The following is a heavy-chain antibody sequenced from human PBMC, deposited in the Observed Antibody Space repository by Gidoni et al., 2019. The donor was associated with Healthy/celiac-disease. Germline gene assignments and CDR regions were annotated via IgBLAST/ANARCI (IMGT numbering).Heavy chain of an antibody. CDR1: GGSFSGYY. D-gene: IGHD6-6*01. V-gene: IGHV4-34*01. Sequence: QVQLQQWGAGLLKPSETLSLTCAVSGGSFSGYYWSWIRQPPGKGLEWIGEINHSGSTNYNPSLKSRVTISVDTSKNQFSLKLSSVTAADTAVYYCARDSSSRGGSDYWGQGTLVTVSS. CDR3: ARDSSSRGGSDY. J-gene: IGHJ4*02. CDR2: INHSGST.